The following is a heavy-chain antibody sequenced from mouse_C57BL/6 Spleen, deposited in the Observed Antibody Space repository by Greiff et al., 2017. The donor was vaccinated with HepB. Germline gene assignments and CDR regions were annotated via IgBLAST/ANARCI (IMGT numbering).Heavy chain of an antibody. CDR1: GYTFTSYW. D-gene: IGHD2-5*01. J-gene: IGHJ3*01. V-gene: IGHV1-72*01. CDR3: ARSKDYYSNYWFAY. Sequence: QVQLQQPGAELVKPGASVKLSCKASGYTFTSYWMHWVKQRPGRGLERIGRIDPNSGGTKYNEKFKSKATLTVDKPSSTAYMQLSSLTSEDSAVYYCARSKDYYSNYWFAYWGQGTLVTVSA. CDR2: IDPNSGGT.